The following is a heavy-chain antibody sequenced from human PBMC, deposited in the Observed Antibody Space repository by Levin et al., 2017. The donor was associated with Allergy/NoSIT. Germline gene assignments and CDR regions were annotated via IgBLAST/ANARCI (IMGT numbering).Heavy chain of an antibody. V-gene: IGHV3-9*01. CDR3: VRGATYSWDYGMDF. D-gene: IGHD2-15*01. J-gene: IGHJ6*02. CDR2: ISWNSGSI. Sequence: GGSLRLSCVASRFMFDDYAMHWVRQAPGKGLEWVSGISWNSGSIGYADSVKGRFTISRDNAKNSLYLQMNSLRAEDTALYSCVRGATYSWDYGMDFWGQGTTVTVSS. CDR1: RFMFDDYA.